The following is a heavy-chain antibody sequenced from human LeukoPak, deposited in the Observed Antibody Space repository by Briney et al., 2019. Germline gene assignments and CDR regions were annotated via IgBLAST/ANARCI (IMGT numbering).Heavy chain of an antibody. CDR3: ARGQYSPDY. CDR1: GFTFSSYG. Sequence: TGGSLRPSCAASGFTFSSYGMHWVRQAPGKGLEWVAVIWYNGSNKYYTDSVKGRFTISRDNSKNTLYLQMNSLRAEDTAVYYCARGQYSPDYWGQGTLVTVSS. V-gene: IGHV3-33*01. CDR2: IWYNGSNK. D-gene: IGHD2-15*01. J-gene: IGHJ4*02.